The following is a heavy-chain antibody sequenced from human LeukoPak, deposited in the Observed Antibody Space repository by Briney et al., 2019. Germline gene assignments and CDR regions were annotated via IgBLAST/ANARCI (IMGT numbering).Heavy chain of an antibody. J-gene: IGHJ4*02. CDR3: ARAMMSGAVAGNCY. D-gene: IGHD6-19*01. CDR2: ISAYNGNT. CDR1: GYTFTSYG. Sequence: ASVKVSCKASGYTFTSYGISWVRQAPGQGLEWMGWISAYNGNTNYAQKFQGRVTMTRDMSTSTVYMELSSLRSEDTAVYYCARAMMSGAVAGNCYWGQGTLVTVSS. V-gene: IGHV1-18*01.